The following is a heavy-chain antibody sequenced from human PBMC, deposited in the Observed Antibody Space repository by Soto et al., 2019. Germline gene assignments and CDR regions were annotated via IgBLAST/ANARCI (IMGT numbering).Heavy chain of an antibody. V-gene: IGHV3-23*01. CDR3: ARYYYNSRGSLDY. CDR1: GFIYSSYA. J-gene: IGHJ4*02. CDR2: ISGSATNT. Sequence: EVQLLESGGGLVQPGGSLRLSCAASGFIYSSYAMGWVRQAPGKGLEWVSGISGSATNTYYADSVQGRFTVSRDNSKNTLYLQMNSLSAEDTAVYYCARYYYNSRGSLDYWGQGTLVTVTS. D-gene: IGHD3-22*01.